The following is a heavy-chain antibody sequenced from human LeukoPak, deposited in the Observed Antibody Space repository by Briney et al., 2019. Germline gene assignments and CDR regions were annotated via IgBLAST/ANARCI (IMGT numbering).Heavy chain of an antibody. V-gene: IGHV3-23*01. CDR3: AKAEGYDILTGLDY. J-gene: IGHJ4*02. D-gene: IGHD3-9*01. CDR2: IGASGGSA. Sequence: GGSLRLSCATSGFTFSSYAMSWVRQAPGKGLEWVSGIGASGGSAYYADSVKGRFTISRDNSKNTLYLQMNSLRTEDTAVYYCAKAEGYDILTGLDYWGQGTLVTVSS. CDR1: GFTFSSYA.